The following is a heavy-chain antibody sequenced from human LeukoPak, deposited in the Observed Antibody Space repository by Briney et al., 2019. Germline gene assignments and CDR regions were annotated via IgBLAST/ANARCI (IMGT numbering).Heavy chain of an antibody. CDR2: IYSGGST. CDR3: ARGVWFGMYYFDY. Sequence: GGSLRLSCAASGFTVSSNYMSWVRQAPGKGLEWVSVIYSGGSTYYADSVKGRFTISRDNSKNTLYLQMNSLRAEDTAVYYCARGVWFGMYYFDYWGQGTLVTVSS. CDR1: GFTVSSNY. D-gene: IGHD3-10*01. J-gene: IGHJ4*02. V-gene: IGHV3-66*01.